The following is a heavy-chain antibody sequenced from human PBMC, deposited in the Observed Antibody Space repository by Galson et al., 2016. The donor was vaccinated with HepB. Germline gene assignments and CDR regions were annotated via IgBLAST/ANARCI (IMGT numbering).Heavy chain of an antibody. CDR1: GASVSSNSFY. CDR3: ARQTITAAGDY. V-gene: IGHV4-39*01. CDR2: IYYSERT. Sequence: SETLSLTCSVSGASVSSNSFYWAWIRQPPGKGLEWIGSIYYSERTYNNPSLKSRVTMSVDTSKNYFSLKLTSVTAADTAVYYCARQTITAAGDYWGQGTLVTVSS. J-gene: IGHJ4*02. D-gene: IGHD6-13*01.